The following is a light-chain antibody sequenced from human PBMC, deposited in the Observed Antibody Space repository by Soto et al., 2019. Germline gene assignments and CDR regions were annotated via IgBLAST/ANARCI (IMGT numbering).Light chain of an antibody. Sequence: LTQPPSASGTPGQWVTISCSGSTSNIGTNTVNWYQQLPGSAPKLVIYSNNQRPSGVPDRFSGSKSGTSGSLAISGLQSEDEADYYCAAWDDSVSGRVFGGGTKVTVL. V-gene: IGLV1-44*01. CDR2: SNN. CDR3: AAWDDSVSGRV. CDR1: TSNIGTNT. J-gene: IGLJ3*02.